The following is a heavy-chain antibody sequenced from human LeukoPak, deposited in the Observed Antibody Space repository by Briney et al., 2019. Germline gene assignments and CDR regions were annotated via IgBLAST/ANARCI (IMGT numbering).Heavy chain of an antibody. D-gene: IGHD2-2*01. CDR3: ARQGYCSSTSCFDAFDI. V-gene: IGHV4-39*01. J-gene: IGHJ3*02. CDR1: GDSIASTIYY. Sequence: SETLSLTCSVSGDSIASTIYYWGWIRQPPGKGLEWIGSIYYSGSTYYNPSLKSRVTISVDTSKNQFSLKLSSVTAADTAVYYCARQGYCSSTSCFDAFDIWGQGTMVTVSS. CDR2: IYYSGST.